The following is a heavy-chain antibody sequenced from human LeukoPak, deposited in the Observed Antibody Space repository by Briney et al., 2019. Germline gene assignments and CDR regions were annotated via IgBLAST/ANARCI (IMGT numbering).Heavy chain of an antibody. D-gene: IGHD4-17*01. CDR2: IYHSGST. Sequence: SETLSLTCTVSGGSISSYYWSWIRQPPGKGLEWIGYIYHSGSTYYNPSLKSRVTISVDRSKNQFSLKLSSVTAADTAVYYCARDSRDYGFSDYWGQGTLVTVSS. J-gene: IGHJ4*02. CDR3: ARDSRDYGFSDY. CDR1: GGSISSYY. V-gene: IGHV4-59*12.